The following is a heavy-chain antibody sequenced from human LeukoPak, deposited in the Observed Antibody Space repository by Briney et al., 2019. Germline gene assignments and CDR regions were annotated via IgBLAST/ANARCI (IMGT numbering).Heavy chain of an antibody. J-gene: IGHJ6*04. V-gene: IGHV1-2*04. CDR3: ATADCSGGSCPIDV. D-gene: IGHD2-15*01. CDR1: GYTFTGYY. CDR2: INLNSGGT. Sequence: ASVKVSCKASGYTFTGYYMHWVRQAPGQGLEWMGWINLNSGGTNYAQKFQGWVTMTRDTSISTAYMELSRLRSDDTAVYYCATADCSGGSCPIDVWGKGTTVTVSS.